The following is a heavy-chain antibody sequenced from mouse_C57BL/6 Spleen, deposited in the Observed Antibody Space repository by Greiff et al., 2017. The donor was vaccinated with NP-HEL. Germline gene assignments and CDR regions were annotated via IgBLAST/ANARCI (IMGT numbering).Heavy chain of an antibody. CDR1: GFTFSDYG. D-gene: IGHD1-3*01. CDR2: ISSGSSTI. J-gene: IGHJ2*01. V-gene: IGHV5-17*01. CDR3: ARPSGYYFDY. Sequence: EVKLVESGGGLVKPGGSLKLSCAASGFTFSDYGMHWVRQAPEKGLEWVAYISSGSSTIYYADTVKGRFTISRDNAKNTLFLQMTSLRSEDTARYYCARPSGYYFDYWGQGTTLTVSS.